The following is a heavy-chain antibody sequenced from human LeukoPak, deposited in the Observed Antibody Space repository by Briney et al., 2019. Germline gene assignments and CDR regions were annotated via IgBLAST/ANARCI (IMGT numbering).Heavy chain of an antibody. D-gene: IGHD3-22*01. CDR1: GGSFSGYY. CDR2: INHSGST. CDR3: ARGDPDYYDSSGYNRLDY. J-gene: IGHJ4*02. Sequence: PSETLSLTCAVYGGSFSGYYWSWIRQPPGKGLEWIGEINHSGSTNYNPSLKSRVTISVDTSKNQFSLKLSSVTAADTAVYYCARGDPDYYDSSGYNRLDYWGQGTLVTVSS. V-gene: IGHV4-34*01.